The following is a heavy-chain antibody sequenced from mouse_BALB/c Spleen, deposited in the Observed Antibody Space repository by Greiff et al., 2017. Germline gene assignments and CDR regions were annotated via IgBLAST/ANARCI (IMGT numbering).Heavy chain of an antibody. CDR3: TRNGYGYFGV. CDR2: IRNNANNHAT. Sequence: EVKLMESGGGLVQPGGSMKLSCAASGFTFSDAWMDWVRQSPEKGLEWVAEIRNNANNHATYYAESVKGRFTISRDDSKGSVYLQMNNLRAEDTGIYYCTRNGYGYFGVWGAGTTVTVSS. J-gene: IGHJ1*01. CDR1: GFTFSDAW. V-gene: IGHV6-6*01.